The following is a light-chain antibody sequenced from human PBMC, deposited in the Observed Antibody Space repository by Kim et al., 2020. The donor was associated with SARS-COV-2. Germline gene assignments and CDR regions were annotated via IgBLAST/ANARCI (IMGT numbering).Light chain of an antibody. CDR1: NIESRR. V-gene: IGLV3-21*04. Sequence: VAPGGTATITCGGNNIESRRVHWYQQKPGQAPVLVIYYDSDRPSGIPARFSGSKSGNTATLTISRVEAGDEADYHCQVWDSSIDPLFGGGTQLTVL. J-gene: IGLJ2*01. CDR2: YDS. CDR3: QVWDSSIDPL.